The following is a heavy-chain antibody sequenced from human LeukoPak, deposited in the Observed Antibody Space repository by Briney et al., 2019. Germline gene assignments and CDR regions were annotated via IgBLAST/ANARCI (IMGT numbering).Heavy chain of an antibody. Sequence: PGRSLRLSCAASGFTFSSYAMHWVRQAPGKGLEWVAVISYDGSNKYYADSVKGRFTISRDNSKNTLYLQMNSLRAEDTAVYYCARDGVITMVRGVMVEIDYWGQGTLVTVSS. CDR2: ISYDGSNK. D-gene: IGHD3-10*01. CDR1: GFTFSSYA. CDR3: ARDGVITMVRGVMVEIDY. V-gene: IGHV3-30-3*01. J-gene: IGHJ4*02.